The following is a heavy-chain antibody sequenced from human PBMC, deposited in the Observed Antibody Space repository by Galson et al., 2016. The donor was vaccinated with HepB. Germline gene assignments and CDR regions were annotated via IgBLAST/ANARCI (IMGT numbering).Heavy chain of an antibody. D-gene: IGHD2-15*01. V-gene: IGHV1-18*01. CDR1: GYTFTSYG. J-gene: IGHJ5*02. Sequence: SVKVSCKASGYTFTSYGISWVRQAPGQGLEWMGWISAYNGNTNYAQKLQGRVTMTTDTSTSTAYMELRSLRSDDTADDTAVYYCSRDCSCGTCYGTTWGRGTLVTVSA. CDR2: ISAYNGNT. CDR3: VYYCSRDCSCGTCYGTT.